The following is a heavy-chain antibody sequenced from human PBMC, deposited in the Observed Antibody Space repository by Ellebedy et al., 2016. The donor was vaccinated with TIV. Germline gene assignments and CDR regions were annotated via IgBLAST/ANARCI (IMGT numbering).Heavy chain of an antibody. CDR2: VSYSGST. CDR3: ARGVPAFDY. D-gene: IGHD4/OR15-4a*01. V-gene: IGHV4-59*01. Sequence: SETLSLTXTVSGDSITGYYWHWIRQSPERGLEWIGFVSYSGSTTYNPSLKSRVTISLDTSKNQFSLKLTSVTAADTAIYYCARGVPAFDYWGQGTLVTVSS. J-gene: IGHJ4*02. CDR1: GDSITGYY.